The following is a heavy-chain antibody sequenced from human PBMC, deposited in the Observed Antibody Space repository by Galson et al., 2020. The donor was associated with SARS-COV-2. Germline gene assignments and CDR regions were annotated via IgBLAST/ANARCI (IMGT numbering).Heavy chain of an antibody. J-gene: IGHJ2*01. Sequence: SETLSLTCAVSGGSISSGGYPWTWIRQPPGNALEWIGYIYHSGATQYNPSLKSRLTISMDRSKNQLSLDLRSVNVADSAVYYCARRYTYGLSPYWYFDLWGPGTLVTVAS. CDR1: GGSISSGGYP. CDR2: IYHSGAT. CDR3: ARRYTYGLSPYWYFDL. V-gene: IGHV4-30-2*01. D-gene: IGHD5-18*01.